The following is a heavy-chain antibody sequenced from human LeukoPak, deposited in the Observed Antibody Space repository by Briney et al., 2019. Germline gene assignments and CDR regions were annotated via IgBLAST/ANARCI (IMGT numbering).Heavy chain of an antibody. CDR3: ARDDSSGYYLGWFDP. D-gene: IGHD3-22*01. J-gene: IGHJ5*02. CDR2: INPNSGGT. Sequence: ASVKVSCKASGYTFTGYYMHWVRQAPGQGLGWMGWINPNSGGTNYAQKFQGRVTMTRDTSISPAYMELSRLRSDDTAVYYCARDDSSGYYLGWFDPWGQGTLVTVSS. CDR1: GYTFTGYY. V-gene: IGHV1-2*02.